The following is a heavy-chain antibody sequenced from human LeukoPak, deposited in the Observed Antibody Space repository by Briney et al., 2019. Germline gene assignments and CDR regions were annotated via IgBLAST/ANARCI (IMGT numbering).Heavy chain of an antibody. CDR2: IYYSGST. CDR1: GGSISSSSYY. J-gene: IGHJ2*01. D-gene: IGHD3-22*01. V-gene: IGHV4-39*01. CDR3: ARCITMIVVPISPYFDL. Sequence: SETLSLTCTVSGGSISSSSYYWGWIRQPPGKGLEWIGSIYYSGSTYYNPSLKSRVTISVDTSKNQFSLKLSSVTAADTAVYYCARCITMIVVPISPYFDLWGRGTLVTVSS.